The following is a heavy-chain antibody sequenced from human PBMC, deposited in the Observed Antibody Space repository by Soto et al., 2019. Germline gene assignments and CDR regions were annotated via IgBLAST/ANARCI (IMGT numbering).Heavy chain of an antibody. CDR1: EFTFSSYA. J-gene: IGHJ4*02. CDR3: AKSGSHSYFDY. CDR2: ISTSASNT. V-gene: IGHV3-23*01. Sequence: EVHLLESGGGLVQPGGSLRLSCAASEFTFSSYAMTWVRLAPGKGLEWVSSISTSASNTYYADSVKGRFTISRDNSKNTLYLQMNSLRADDTAVYYCAKSGSHSYFDYWGQGTLVTVSS. D-gene: IGHD1-26*01.